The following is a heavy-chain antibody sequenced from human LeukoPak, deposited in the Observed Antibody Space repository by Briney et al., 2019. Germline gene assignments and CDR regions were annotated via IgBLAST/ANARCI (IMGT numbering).Heavy chain of an antibody. D-gene: IGHD3-3*01. CDR2: IYYSGST. V-gene: IGHV4-59*01. CDR3: ARDSSFWSGYSTPLYYMDV. Sequence: PSETLSLTCTVSGGSISSYYWSWIRQPPGKGLEWIGYIYYSGSTNYNPSLKSRVTISVDTSKNQFSLKLSSVTAADTAVYYCARDSSFWSGYSTPLYYMDVWGKGTTVTVSS. CDR1: GGSISSYY. J-gene: IGHJ6*03.